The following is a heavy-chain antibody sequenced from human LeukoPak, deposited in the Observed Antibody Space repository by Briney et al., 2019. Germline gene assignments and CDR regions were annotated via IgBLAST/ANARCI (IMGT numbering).Heavy chain of an antibody. CDR2: IYYSGST. D-gene: IGHD3-3*01. V-gene: IGHV4-59*01. J-gene: IGHJ4*02. CDR1: GGSISSYY. Sequence: PSETLSLTCTVSGGSISSYYWSWIRQPPGKGLERIGYIYYSGSTNYNPSLKSRVTISVDTSKNQFSLKLSSVTAADTAVYYCASSYYDFWSGHYYFDYWGQGTLVTVSS. CDR3: ASSYYDFWSGHYYFDY.